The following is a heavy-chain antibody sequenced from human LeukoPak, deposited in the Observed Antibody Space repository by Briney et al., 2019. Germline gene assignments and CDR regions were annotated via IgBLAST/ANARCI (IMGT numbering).Heavy chain of an antibody. V-gene: IGHV4-31*03. Sequence: PSETLSLTCTVSGGSISSGGYYWSWIRQHPGKGLEWIGNIYYSGSTYYNPSLKSRVTISVDTSKNQFSLKLSSVTAADTAVYYCARVGPDYDDSKQLPFDYWGQGTLVTVSS. CDR2: IYYSGST. CDR3: ARVGPDYDDSKQLPFDY. D-gene: IGHD3-22*01. CDR1: GGSISSGGYY. J-gene: IGHJ4*02.